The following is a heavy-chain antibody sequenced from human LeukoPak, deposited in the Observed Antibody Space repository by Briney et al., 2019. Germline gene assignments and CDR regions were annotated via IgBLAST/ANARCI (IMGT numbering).Heavy chain of an antibody. CDR2: IYYSGST. D-gene: IGHD1-26*01. J-gene: IGHJ4*02. V-gene: IGHV4-59*01. Sequence: PSETLSLTCTVSGGSISSYYWSWIRQPPGKGLEWIGYIYYSGSTNYNPSLKSRVTISVHTSKNQFSLKLSSVTAADTAVYYCARGIVGASAAFDYWGQGTLVTVSS. CDR1: GGSISSYY. CDR3: ARGIVGASAAFDY.